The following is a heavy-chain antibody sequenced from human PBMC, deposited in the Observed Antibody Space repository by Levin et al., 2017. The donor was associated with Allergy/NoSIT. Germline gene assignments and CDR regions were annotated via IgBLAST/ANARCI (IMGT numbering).Heavy chain of an antibody. CDR2: INPNSGGT. CDR3: ARVTTYSSSSYGMDV. D-gene: IGHD6-6*01. V-gene: IGHV1-2*02. J-gene: IGHJ6*02. CDR1: GYTFTGYY. Sequence: ASVKVSCKASGYTFTGYYMHWVRQAPGQGLEWMGWINPNSGGTNYAQKFQGRVTMTRDTSISTAYMELSRLRSDDTAVYYCARVTTYSSSSYGMDVWGQGTTVTVSS.